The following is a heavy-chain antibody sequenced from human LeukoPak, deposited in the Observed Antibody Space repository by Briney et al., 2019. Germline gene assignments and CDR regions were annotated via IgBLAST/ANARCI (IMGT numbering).Heavy chain of an antibody. CDR3: ARGYTSGWVTSLDY. V-gene: IGHV4-61*02. J-gene: IGHJ4*02. Sequence: TSETLSLTCSVSGGSISSGSYYWSWIRQPAGKGLEWIGRIYTSGSTNYNPSLKSRVTISVDTSKNQFSLKLSSVTATDTAVYYCARGYTSGWVTSLDYWGQGTLVTVSS. D-gene: IGHD6-19*01. CDR2: IYTSGST. CDR1: GGSISSGSYY.